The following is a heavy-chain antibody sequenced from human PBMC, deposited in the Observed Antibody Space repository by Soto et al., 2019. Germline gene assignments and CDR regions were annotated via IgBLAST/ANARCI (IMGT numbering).Heavy chain of an antibody. CDR2: IYYSGST. V-gene: IGHV4-31*03. J-gene: IGHJ4*02. CDR3: ARGSEKYYDSSGYQLDY. Sequence: SETLSLTCTVSGGSISSGGYYWSWIRQHPGKGLEWIGYIYYSGSTYYNPSLKSRVTISVDTSKNQFSLKLSSVTAADTAVYYCARGSEKYYDSSGYQLDYWGQGTLVTVSS. D-gene: IGHD3-22*01. CDR1: GGSISSGGYY.